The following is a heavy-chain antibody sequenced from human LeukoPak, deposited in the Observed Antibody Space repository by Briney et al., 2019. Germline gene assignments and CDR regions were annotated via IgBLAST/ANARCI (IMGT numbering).Heavy chain of an antibody. CDR1: GGSISSSSYY. J-gene: IGHJ4*02. V-gene: IGHV4-61*05. Sequence: PSETLSLTCTVSGGSISSSSYYWSWIRQPPGKGLEWIGYIYSSGNTDYNPSLKSRVTISVDTSKNQFSLKLSSVTAADTAVYYCATTQGGIGAYFDYWGQGTLVTVSS. CDR2: IYSSGNT. D-gene: IGHD3-10*01. CDR3: ATTQGGIGAYFDY.